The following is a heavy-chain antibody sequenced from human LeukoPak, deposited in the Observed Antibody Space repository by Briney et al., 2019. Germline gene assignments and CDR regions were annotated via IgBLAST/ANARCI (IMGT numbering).Heavy chain of an antibody. Sequence: SETLSLTCTVSGGSISSYYRSWIRQPPGKGLERIAYIYYSGSTNYNPSLKSRVTISVDTSKNQFSLKLSSVTAADTAVYYCARDRYYYGSGRPPYYYGMDVWGQGTTVTVSS. V-gene: IGHV4-59*01. CDR1: GGSISSYY. D-gene: IGHD3-10*01. CDR3: ARDRYYYGSGRPPYYYGMDV. J-gene: IGHJ6*02. CDR2: IYYSGST.